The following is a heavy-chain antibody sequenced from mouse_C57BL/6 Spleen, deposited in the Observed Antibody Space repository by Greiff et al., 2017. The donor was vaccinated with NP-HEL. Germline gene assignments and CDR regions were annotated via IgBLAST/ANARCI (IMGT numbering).Heavy chain of an antibody. V-gene: IGHV1-59*01. Sequence: QVQLQQPGAELVRPGTSVKLSCKASSYTFTSYWMHWVKQRPGQGLEWIGVIDPSDSYTNYNQKFKGKATLTVDTSSSTAYMQLSSLTSEESAVYYCARSGYYGSSYIDYWGQGTTLTVSS. D-gene: IGHD1-1*01. CDR2: IDPSDSYT. J-gene: IGHJ2*01. CDR3: ARSGYYGSSYIDY. CDR1: SYTFTSYW.